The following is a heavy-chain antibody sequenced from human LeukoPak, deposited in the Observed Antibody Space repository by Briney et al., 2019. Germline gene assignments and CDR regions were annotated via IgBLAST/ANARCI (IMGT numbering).Heavy chain of an antibody. J-gene: IGHJ6*02. Sequence: GGSLSFSYSASGFPISCYAMHWVRQAPGKGLEYVSAISDSGGSTYYADSVKGRFTISRDNSKNTRYLQMSSPRAEDTAVYFCVLGYSLAPSGVEVWGQESTVTVSS. CDR2: ISDSGGST. CDR1: GFPISCYA. D-gene: IGHD2-15*01. CDR3: VLGYSLAPSGVEV. V-gene: IGHV3-64D*09.